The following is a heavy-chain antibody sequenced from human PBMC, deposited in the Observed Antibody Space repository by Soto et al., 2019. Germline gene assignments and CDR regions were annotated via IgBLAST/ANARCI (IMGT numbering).Heavy chain of an antibody. D-gene: IGHD2-2*01. V-gene: IGHV1-69*12. Sequence: QVQLVQSGAEVKKPGSSVKVSCKASGGTFSSYAISWVRQAPGQGLEWMGGIIPIFGTANYAQKFQGRVTVTAEESTSTXXMXRXXLRTEDTAVYYCVREVGYCISSSCYDGYYYCGMDVWGQGTTVTVSS. CDR3: VREVGYCISSSCYDGYYYCGMDV. CDR1: GGTFSSYA. J-gene: IGHJ6*02. CDR2: IIPIFGTA.